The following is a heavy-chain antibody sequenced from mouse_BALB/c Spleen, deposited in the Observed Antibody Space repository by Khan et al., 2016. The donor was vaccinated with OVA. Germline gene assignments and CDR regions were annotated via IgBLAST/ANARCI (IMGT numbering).Heavy chain of an antibody. CDR2: INTYTGEP. CDR1: GYTFTNYG. V-gene: IGHV9-3-1*01. J-gene: IGHJ4*01. CDR3: ARPPYFSYTLDH. Sequence: QIQLVQSGPELKKPGETVKISCKASGYTFTNYGMNWVKQSPGMALKWMGWINTYTGEPTYADDFKGRFAFSLETSASTAYLQINNLKNEDTATYFCARPPYFSYTLDHWGQGTSDTVSS. D-gene: IGHD2-10*01.